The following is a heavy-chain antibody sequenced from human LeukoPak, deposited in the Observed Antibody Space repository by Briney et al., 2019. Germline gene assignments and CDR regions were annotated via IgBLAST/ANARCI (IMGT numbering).Heavy chain of an antibody. V-gene: IGHV3-21*01. CDR2: ISSSSSYI. CDR1: GFTFSSYS. CDR3: ARDPAGFSYQDY. Sequence: GGSLRLSCAASGFTFSSYSMNWVRQAPGKGLEWDSSISSSSSYIYYADSVKGRFTISRDNAKNSLYLQMNSLRAEDTAVYYCARDPAGFSYQDYWGQGTLVTVSS. J-gene: IGHJ4*02. D-gene: IGHD5-18*01.